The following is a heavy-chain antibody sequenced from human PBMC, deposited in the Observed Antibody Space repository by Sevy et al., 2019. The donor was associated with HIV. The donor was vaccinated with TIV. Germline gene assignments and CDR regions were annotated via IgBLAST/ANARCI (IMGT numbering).Heavy chain of an antibody. CDR3: ARERIAVAGVYFDY. D-gene: IGHD6-19*01. Sequence: GGCLRLSCAASGFTFSSYWMSWVRQAPGKGLEWVANIKQDGSEKYYVDSVKGRFTISRDNAKNSLYLQMNSLRAEDTAVYYCARERIAVAGVYFDYWGQGTLVTVSS. CDR1: GFTFSSYW. J-gene: IGHJ4*02. CDR2: IKQDGSEK. V-gene: IGHV3-7*01.